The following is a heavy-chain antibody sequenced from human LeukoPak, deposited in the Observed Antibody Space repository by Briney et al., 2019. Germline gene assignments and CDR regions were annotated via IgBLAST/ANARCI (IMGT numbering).Heavy chain of an antibody. CDR3: TRGVESPSQMEWYYYMDV. Sequence: GGSLRLSCTASGFTFGDYAMSWVRQAPGKGLEWVGFIRSKAYGGTTEYAASVKGRFTISRDDSKSIAYLQMNSLKTEDTAVYYCTRGVESPSQMEWYYYMDVWGKGTTVTVSS. D-gene: IGHD5-24*01. CDR1: GFTFGDYA. V-gene: IGHV3-49*04. CDR2: IRSKAYGGTT. J-gene: IGHJ6*03.